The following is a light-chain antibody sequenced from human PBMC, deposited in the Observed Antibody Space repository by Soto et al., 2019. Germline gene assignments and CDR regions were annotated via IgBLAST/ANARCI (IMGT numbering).Light chain of an antibody. CDR3: LLVNDLPVI. CDR2: PAS. J-gene: IGKJ4*01. Sequence: DIQMTQSPSFVSASIGDRVTITCRASQGIGSWLAWYQQVPGRAPRLLIFPASPFQSGVSSRFRGSGSGTDITLTITSLQPEDSAANFCLLVNDLPVIFGEGTKVEMK. V-gene: IGKV1-12*01. CDR1: QGIGSW.